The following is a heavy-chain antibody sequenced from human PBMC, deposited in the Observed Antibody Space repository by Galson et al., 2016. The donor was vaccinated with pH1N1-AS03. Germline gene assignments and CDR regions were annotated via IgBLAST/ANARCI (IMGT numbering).Heavy chain of an antibody. J-gene: IGHJ4*02. Sequence: SVKVSCKAYGNTFSINAVSWVRQAPGQGPEWMGGISPLLRTALYAQKWQGRVTITADESTSTAYMGLSSLTSEDTAAYYCATLYTDDLDYWGQGTLVTVSS. D-gene: IGHD2-2*02. CDR3: ATLYTDDLDY. V-gene: IGHV1-69*13. CDR2: ISPLLRTA. CDR1: GNTFSINA.